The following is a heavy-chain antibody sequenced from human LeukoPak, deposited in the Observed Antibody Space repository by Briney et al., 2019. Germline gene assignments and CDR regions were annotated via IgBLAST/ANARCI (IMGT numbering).Heavy chain of an antibody. V-gene: IGHV3-43D*04. CDR2: INWDGSST. J-gene: IGHJ4*02. Sequence: GGSLRLSCAASGFTFDDYAMHWVRQGPGKGLEWVSLINWDGSSTYYADSVKGRFTISRDNSKNSLYLQMNSLSAEDTAFYYCAKDSSYFYDNSGYLEIDYWGQGTLVTVSS. CDR1: GFTFDDYA. D-gene: IGHD3-22*01. CDR3: AKDSSYFYDNSGYLEIDY.